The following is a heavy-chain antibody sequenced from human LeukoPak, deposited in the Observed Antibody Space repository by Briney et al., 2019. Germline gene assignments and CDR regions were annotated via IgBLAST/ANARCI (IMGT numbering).Heavy chain of an antibody. V-gene: IGHV3-21*01. Sequence: GGSLRLSCAASGFTFSSYSMNWVRQAPGKGLEWVSSISSSSSYIYYADSVKGRFTISRDNSKNTLYLQMNSLRAEDTAVYYCAKGIAVRGYFDYWGQGTLVTVSS. CDR2: ISSSSSYI. D-gene: IGHD6-19*01. J-gene: IGHJ4*02. CDR1: GFTFSSYS. CDR3: AKGIAVRGYFDY.